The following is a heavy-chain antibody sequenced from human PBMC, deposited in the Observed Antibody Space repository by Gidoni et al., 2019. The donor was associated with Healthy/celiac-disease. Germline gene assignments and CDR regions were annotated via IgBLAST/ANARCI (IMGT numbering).Heavy chain of an antibody. J-gene: IGHJ5*02. D-gene: IGHD3-3*01. V-gene: IGHV4-59*01. CDR3: ARYYDFWSGYNNGFDP. Sequence: QVQLQASGPGLVKPSVTLSLTCTASGGSISSYYWSWIRQPPGKRREWIGYSYYSGSTNYNPSLKSRVTISVDTSKNQFSLKLSSVTAADTAVYYCARYYDFWSGYNNGFDPWGQGTLVTVSS. CDR2: SYYSGST. CDR1: GGSISSYY.